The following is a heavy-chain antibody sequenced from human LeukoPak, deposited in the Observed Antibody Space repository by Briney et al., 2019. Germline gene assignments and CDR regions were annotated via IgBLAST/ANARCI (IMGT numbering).Heavy chain of an antibody. Sequence: GGSLRLSCAASGFIFGDYAMHWVRQAPGKGLEWVSGIDWNSNGIGYGDSVKGRFTISRDNAKNSLYLQMNSLRPEDTALYYCARDGRDNSGWSPGAYWGQGTLVTVSP. CDR3: ARDGRDNSGWSPGAY. D-gene: IGHD6-19*01. V-gene: IGHV3-9*01. J-gene: IGHJ4*02. CDR1: GFIFGDYA. CDR2: IDWNSNGI.